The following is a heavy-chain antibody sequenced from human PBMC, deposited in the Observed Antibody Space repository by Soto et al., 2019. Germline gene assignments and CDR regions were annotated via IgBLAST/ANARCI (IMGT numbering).Heavy chain of an antibody. J-gene: IGHJ4*02. V-gene: IGHV4-34*01. CDR1: GGSFSGYY. CDR3: ARAGRWLRRYYFDY. Sequence: QVQLQQWGAGLLKPPETLSLTCAVYGGSFSGYYWSWIRQPPGKGLEWIGEINHSGSTNYNPSLMSRVTISVDTSKNQFSLKLSSMTAADTAVYYCARAGRWLRRYYFDYWGQGTLATVSS. D-gene: IGHD5-12*01. CDR2: INHSGST.